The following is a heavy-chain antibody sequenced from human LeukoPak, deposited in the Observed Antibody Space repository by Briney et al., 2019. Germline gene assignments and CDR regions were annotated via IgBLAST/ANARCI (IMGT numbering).Heavy chain of an antibody. CDR2: TYYRSKWYN. V-gene: IGHV6-1*01. J-gene: IGHJ4*02. CDR3: AKSYDSSGYYNY. Sequence: SQTLSLTCAISGDSVSSNSAAWNWIRQSPSRGLEWLGRTYYRSKWYNDYAVSVKSRITINPGTSKNQFSLQLNSVTAADTAVYYCAKSYDSSGYYNYWGQGTLVTVSS. CDR1: GDSVSSNSAA. D-gene: IGHD3-22*01.